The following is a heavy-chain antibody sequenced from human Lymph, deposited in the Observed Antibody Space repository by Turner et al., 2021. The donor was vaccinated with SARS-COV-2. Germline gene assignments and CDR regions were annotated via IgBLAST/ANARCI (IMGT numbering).Heavy chain of an antibody. V-gene: IGHV3-33*01. J-gene: IGHJ4*02. CDR2: IWYDGSNK. D-gene: IGHD5-12*01. CDR3: ARTSYSGYDSVGDY. CDR1: GFTFSSYG. Sequence: QVQLVESGGGVVQPGRSLRLSCAASGFTFSSYGMPWVRQAPGKGLEWVAVIWYDGSNKNYADSVKGRFTISRDNSKNTLYLQMNSLRAEDTAVYYCARTSYSGYDSVGDYWGQGTLVTVSS.